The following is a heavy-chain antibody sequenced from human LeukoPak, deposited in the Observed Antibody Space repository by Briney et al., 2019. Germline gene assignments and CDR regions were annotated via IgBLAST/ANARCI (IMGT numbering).Heavy chain of an antibody. CDR2: IYHGGST. D-gene: IGHD5-12*01. J-gene: IGHJ5*02. V-gene: IGHV4-30-2*01. CDR1: GGSISSGDYY. CDR3: ARGSYSGYDFWFDP. Sequence: SETLSLTCTVSGGSISSGDYYWSWIRQPPGKGLEWIGYIYHGGSTYYDPSLKSRVTISVDRSKNQFSLKLTSVTAADTAVYYCARGSYSGYDFWFDPWGQGTLVTVSS.